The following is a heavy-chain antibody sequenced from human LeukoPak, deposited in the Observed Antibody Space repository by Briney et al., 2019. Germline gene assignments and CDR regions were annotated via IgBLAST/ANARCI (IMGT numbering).Heavy chain of an antibody. CDR1: GGSISGGDYY. CDR3: ARDVSPFCGGDCYPDF. Sequence: SETLSLTCTVSGGSISGGDYYWSWIRQPPGKGLEWIGCSYYSGSTYYNPSLKSRVTISVDRSMNQFSLKLTSVTAADTAKYYCARDVSPFCGGDCYPDFWGQGTLVTVSS. J-gene: IGHJ4*02. CDR2: SYYSGST. V-gene: IGHV4-30-4*01. D-gene: IGHD2-21*02.